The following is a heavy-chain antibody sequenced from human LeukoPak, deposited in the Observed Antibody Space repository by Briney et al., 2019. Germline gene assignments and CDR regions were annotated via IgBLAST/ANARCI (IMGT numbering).Heavy chain of an antibody. D-gene: IGHD3-3*01. Sequence: PGGSLRLSCAASGFTFSSYSMNWVRQAPGKGLEWISYISSSGSTINYADSVKGRFTISRDSAKNSLYLQMNSLRAEDTAVYYCARAPPPYDFWSGKGWFDPWGQGTLVTVSS. CDR2: ISSSGSTI. CDR1: GFTFSSYS. CDR3: ARAPPPYDFWSGKGWFDP. V-gene: IGHV3-48*01. J-gene: IGHJ5*02.